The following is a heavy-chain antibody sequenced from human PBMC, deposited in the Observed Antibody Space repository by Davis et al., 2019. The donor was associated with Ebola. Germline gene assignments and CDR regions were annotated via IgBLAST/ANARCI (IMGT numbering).Heavy chain of an antibody. CDR1: GGTFSSYA. CDR3: AREGASSSSLFYYGMDV. D-gene: IGHD6-6*01. Sequence: SVKVSCKASGGTFSSYAISWVRQAPGQGLEWMGGIIPIFGTANYAQKFQGRVTITADESTSTAYMELSSLRSEDTAVYYCAREGASSSSLFYYGMDVWGQGTTVTVSS. J-gene: IGHJ6*02. V-gene: IGHV1-69*13. CDR2: IIPIFGTA.